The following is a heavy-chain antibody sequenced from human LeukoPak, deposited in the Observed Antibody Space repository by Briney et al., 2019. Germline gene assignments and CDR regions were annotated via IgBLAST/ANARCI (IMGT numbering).Heavy chain of an antibody. D-gene: IGHD1-26*01. V-gene: IGHV3-66*02. CDR3: ARTSGSFAGYFDF. J-gene: IGHJ4*02. CDR1: GVTVSNNY. Sequence: PGGSLRLSCAVSGVTVSNNYMAWVRQAPGKGLEWVSVVWHDGRTDYADSVKGRFTISRDNSKNMLFLQMNSLRTEDTALYYCARTSGSFAGYFDFWGQGTLVTVSS. CDR2: VWHDGRT.